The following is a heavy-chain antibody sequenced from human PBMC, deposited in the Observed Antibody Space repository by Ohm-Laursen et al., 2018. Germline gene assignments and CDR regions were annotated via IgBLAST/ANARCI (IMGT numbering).Heavy chain of an antibody. CDR3: ARDIKGYYGMDV. V-gene: IGHV1-18*01. J-gene: IGHJ6*02. CDR2: ISAYNGNT. CDR1: GYTFTSYG. Sequence: ASVKVSCKASGYTFTSYGISWVRQAPGQGLEWMGWISAYNGNTNYAQKLQGRVTMTRDTSTSTVYMELSSLRSEDTAVYYCARDIKGYYGMDVWGQGTTVTVSS. D-gene: IGHD3-10*01.